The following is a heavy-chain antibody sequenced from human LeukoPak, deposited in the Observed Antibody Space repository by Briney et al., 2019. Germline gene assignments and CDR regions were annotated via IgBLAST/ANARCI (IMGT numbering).Heavy chain of an antibody. CDR3: ARDDRLPGGDYVPFDY. V-gene: IGHV3-23*01. J-gene: IGHJ4*02. Sequence: GGSLRLSCAASGFTFSSYAMSWVRQAPGKGLEWVSAISGSGGSTYYADSVKGRFTISRDNAKNSLYLQMNSLRAGDTAVYYCARDDRLPGGDYVPFDYWGQGTLVTVSS. CDR2: ISGSGGST. CDR1: GFTFSSYA. D-gene: IGHD4-17*01.